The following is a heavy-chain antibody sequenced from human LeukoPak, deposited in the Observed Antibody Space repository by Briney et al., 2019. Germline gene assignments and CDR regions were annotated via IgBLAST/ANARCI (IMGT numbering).Heavy chain of an antibody. CDR3: ARDYYDSSGDHNAFDI. V-gene: IGHV3-33*01. Sequence: GGSQRLSCAASGFTFSSYGMHWVRQAPGKGLEWVAVIWYDGSNKYYADSVKGRFTISRDNSKNTLYLQMNSLRAEDTAVYYCARDYYDSSGDHNAFDIWGQGTMVTVSS. D-gene: IGHD3-22*01. CDR1: GFTFSSYG. J-gene: IGHJ3*02. CDR2: IWYDGSNK.